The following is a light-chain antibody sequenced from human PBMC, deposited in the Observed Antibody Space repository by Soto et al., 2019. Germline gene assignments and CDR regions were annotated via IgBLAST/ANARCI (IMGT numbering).Light chain of an antibody. V-gene: IGKV1D-12*01. Sequence: DIQRTQSPSSVSASVGDRVTITCRASQGISTWLAWYPKKPGKAPKLLIHGASSLQSGVPSLFSGSGSGTDFNLTISKLQTEDFATYDCQQANSFTISFGQGTRREIK. J-gene: IGKJ5*01. CDR1: QGISTW. CDR2: GAS. CDR3: QQANSFTIS.